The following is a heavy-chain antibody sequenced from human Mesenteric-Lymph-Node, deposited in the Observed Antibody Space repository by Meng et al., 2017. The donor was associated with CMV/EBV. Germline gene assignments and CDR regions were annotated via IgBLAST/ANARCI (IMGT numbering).Heavy chain of an antibody. D-gene: IGHD1-26*01. Sequence: GGSLRLSCKASGYTFTSYGISWVRQAPGQGLEWMGWISAYNGNTNYAQKLQGRVTMTTDTSTSTAYMELRSLRSDDTAVYYCARDLGPWELLTQIDYWGQGTLVTVSS. CDR2: ISAYNGNT. J-gene: IGHJ4*02. CDR3: ARDLGPWELLTQIDY. V-gene: IGHV1-18*01. CDR1: GYTFTSYG.